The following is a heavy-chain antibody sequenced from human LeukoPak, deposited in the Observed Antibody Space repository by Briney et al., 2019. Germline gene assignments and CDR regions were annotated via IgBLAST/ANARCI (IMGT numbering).Heavy chain of an antibody. CDR1: GGTFSSYA. J-gene: IGHJ3*02. CDR2: IIPIFGIA. D-gene: IGHD2-2*01. Sequence: GSSVKVSCKASGGTFSSYAISWVRQAPGQGLEWMGGIIPIFGIANYAQKFQGRVTITADESTSTAYMELSSLRSEDTAVYYCARGRASSTSPYAFDIWGQGTMVTVSS. V-gene: IGHV1-69*01. CDR3: ARGRASSTSPYAFDI.